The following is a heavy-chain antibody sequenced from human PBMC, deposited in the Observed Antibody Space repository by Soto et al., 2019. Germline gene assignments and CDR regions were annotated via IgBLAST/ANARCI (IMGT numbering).Heavy chain of an antibody. Sequence: GGSLRLSCAASGFTFSNAWMSWVRQAPGKGLEWVGRIKSNTDGGTTDYAAPVKGRFTISRDDSESTVYLQMNSLKTEDTAVYYCTVRFCSGSSCYSFESLDYWGQGTLVTVSS. J-gene: IGHJ4*02. CDR1: GFTFSNAW. CDR2: IKSNTDGGTT. CDR3: TVRFCSGSSCYSFESLDY. V-gene: IGHV3-15*01. D-gene: IGHD2-15*01.